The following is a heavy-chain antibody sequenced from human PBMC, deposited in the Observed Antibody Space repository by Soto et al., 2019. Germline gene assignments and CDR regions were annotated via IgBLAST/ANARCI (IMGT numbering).Heavy chain of an antibody. J-gene: IGHJ3*02. V-gene: IGHV4-39*01. Sequence: SETLSLTFTVSGGSISSSSYYWGWIRQPPGKGLEWIGSIYYSGSTYYNPSLKSRVTISVDTSKNQFSLKLSSVTAADTAVYYCARLSDVFGAFDIWGQGTMVTVSS. CDR1: GGSISSSSYY. D-gene: IGHD3-16*01. CDR3: ARLSDVFGAFDI. CDR2: IYYSGST.